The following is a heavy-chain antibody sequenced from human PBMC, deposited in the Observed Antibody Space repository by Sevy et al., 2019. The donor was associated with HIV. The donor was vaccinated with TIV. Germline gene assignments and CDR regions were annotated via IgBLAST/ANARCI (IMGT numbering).Heavy chain of an antibody. J-gene: IGHJ4*02. Sequence: GGSLRLSCAASGFIFSNYNMNWVRQAPGKGLEWVASISSGSSFTYYADSVKGRFAVSRDNSKNSLSLQMNSVRAADTAVYYCARATDPRYCSGTSCYTRALDLWGQGALVTVSS. V-gene: IGHV3-21*01. CDR1: GFIFSNYN. D-gene: IGHD2-2*02. CDR3: ARATDPRYCSGTSCYTRALDL. CDR2: ISSGSSFT.